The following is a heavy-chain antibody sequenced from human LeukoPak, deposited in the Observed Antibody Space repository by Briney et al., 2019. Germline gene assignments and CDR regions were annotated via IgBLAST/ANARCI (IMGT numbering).Heavy chain of an antibody. V-gene: IGHV3-11*01. Sequence: GSLRLSCAASGFTFSDYYMSWVRQAPGKGLEWVSYISSSSITMYYADSVKGRFTISRDNAKNSLYLQMNSLRAEDTAVYYCARAEYSSSPFDYWGQGTLVTVSS. CDR2: ISSSSITM. CDR3: ARAEYSSSPFDY. CDR1: GFTFSDYY. D-gene: IGHD6-6*01. J-gene: IGHJ4*02.